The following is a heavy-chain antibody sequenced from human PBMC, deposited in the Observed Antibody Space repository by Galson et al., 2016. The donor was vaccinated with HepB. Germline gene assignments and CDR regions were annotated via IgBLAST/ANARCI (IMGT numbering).Heavy chain of an antibody. J-gene: IGHJ4*02. CDR2: IYYSGGT. D-gene: IGHD2-15*01. V-gene: IGHV4-31*03. CDR1: GGSISRRGYY. Sequence: TLSLPCTVSGGSISRRGYYWSWIRQHPGKGLEWIGYIYYSGGTYYNPSLQSRLTISLDTSKTHFSLKLDSVTAADTAVYYCAGYEVVSFDYWGQGTLVTVSS. CDR3: AGYEVVSFDY.